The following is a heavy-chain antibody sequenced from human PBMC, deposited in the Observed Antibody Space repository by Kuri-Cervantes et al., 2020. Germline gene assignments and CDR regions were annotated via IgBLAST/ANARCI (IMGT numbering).Heavy chain of an antibody. J-gene: IGHJ4*02. D-gene: IGHD2-2*02. Sequence: SETLSLTCTVSGGSISSSSYYWGWIRQPPGKGLEWIGSIYYSGSTYYNPSLKSRVTISVDTSKNQFSLKLSSVTAADTAVYYCARLGPIPSRIDYWGQGTLVTVSS. CDR3: ARLGPIPSRIDY. CDR2: IYYSGST. V-gene: IGHV4-39*01. CDR1: GGSISSSSYY.